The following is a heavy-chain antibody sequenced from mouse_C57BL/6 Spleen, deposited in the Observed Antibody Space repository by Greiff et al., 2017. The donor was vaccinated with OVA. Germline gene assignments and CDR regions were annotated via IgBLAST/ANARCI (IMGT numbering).Heavy chain of an antibody. J-gene: IGHJ3*01. D-gene: IGHD2-3*01. CDR2: IRSKSNNYAT. CDR3: ERHDGDGYPAWFAY. CDR1: GFSFNTYA. V-gene: IGHV10-1*01. Sequence: EVQRVESGGGLVQPKGSLKLSCAASGFSFNTYAMNWVRQAPGKGLEWVARIRSKSNNYATYYADSVKDRFTISRDDSESMLYLQMNNLKTEDTAMYYCERHDGDGYPAWFAYWGQGTLVTVSA.